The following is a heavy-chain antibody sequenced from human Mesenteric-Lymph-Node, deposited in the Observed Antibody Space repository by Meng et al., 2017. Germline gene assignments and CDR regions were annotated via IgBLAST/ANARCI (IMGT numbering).Heavy chain of an antibody. Sequence: SLKISCAASGFTFDNYAMHWVRQAPGKGLEWVSGISWNSGSIDYADSVKGRFTISRDNAKNSMYLQMNSLGAEDTAVYYCARQDRGTRSSPDFWGRGTLVTVSS. CDR3: ARQDRGTRSSPDF. D-gene: IGHD2-2*01. CDR1: GFTFDNYA. CDR2: ISWNSGSI. V-gene: IGHV3-9*01. J-gene: IGHJ4*02.